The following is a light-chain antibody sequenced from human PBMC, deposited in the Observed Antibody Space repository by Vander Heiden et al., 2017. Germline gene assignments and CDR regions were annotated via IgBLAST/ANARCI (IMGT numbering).Light chain of an antibody. J-gene: IGKJ1*01. CDR2: DAS. CDR1: QSVSSN. CDR3: QQRSNWTPWT. V-gene: IGKV3-11*01. Sequence: DIVFTQSPAPLSLSPGERATLSCRASQSVSSNLSWYQQKPGQAPRLLIFDASNRATGIPARFSGSGSGTDFTLTISSLEPEDFAVYYCQQRSNWTPWTFGQGTKVEIK.